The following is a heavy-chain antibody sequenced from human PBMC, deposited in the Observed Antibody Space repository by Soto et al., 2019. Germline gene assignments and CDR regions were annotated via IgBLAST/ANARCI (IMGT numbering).Heavy chain of an antibody. V-gene: IGHV4-39*01. J-gene: IGHJ6*02. CDR1: GASISPGSYY. CDR2: IYAGGSA. CDR3: ASQDSYYYYYGMDV. Sequence: SETLSLTCTVSGASISPGSYYWAWIRQPPGQGLEWIGTIYAGGSAYYNPSLNSRVTMSVDMSKNQLSLEVRSVTAADTAVYYCASQDSYYYYYGMDVWGQGTTVT. D-gene: IGHD2-15*01.